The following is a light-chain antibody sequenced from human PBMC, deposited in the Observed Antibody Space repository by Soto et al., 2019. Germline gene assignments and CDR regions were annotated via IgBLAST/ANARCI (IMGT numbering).Light chain of an antibody. CDR1: SSNTGITT. CDR3: GAWDESMNGYV. CDR2: TDN. Sequence: QSVLTQPPSASGTPGQRVTISCSGGSSNTGITTVNWYQQLPGTAPKVLIYTDNERPSGVPDRFSGSKSGTSASLAINGLQSGDEADYYCGAWDESMNGYVFGTGTQGTVL. J-gene: IGLJ1*01. V-gene: IGLV1-44*01.